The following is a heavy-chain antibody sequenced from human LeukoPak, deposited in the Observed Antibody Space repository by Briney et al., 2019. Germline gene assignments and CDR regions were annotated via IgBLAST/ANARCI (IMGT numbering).Heavy chain of an antibody. V-gene: IGHV3-30*18. CDR2: ISYDGSNK. J-gene: IGHJ4*02. CDR3: AKDYYGYAFDH. CDR1: GFTFSSYG. Sequence: PGGSLRLSCAASGFTFSSYGMHWVRQAPGKGLEWVAVISYDGSNKYYADSVKGRFTISRDNAKNSLYLQMNSLRAEDTAVYYCAKDYYGYAFDHWGPGTLVTVSS. D-gene: IGHD3-10*01.